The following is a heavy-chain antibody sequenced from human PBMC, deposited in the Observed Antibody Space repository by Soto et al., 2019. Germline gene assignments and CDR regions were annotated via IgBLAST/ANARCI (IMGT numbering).Heavy chain of an antibody. V-gene: IGHV4-4*07. Sequence: SETLSLTCTVSGGSISSYYWSWIRQPAGKGLEWIGRIYTSGSTNYNPSLKSRVTMSVDTSKNQFSLKLSSVTAADTAVYYCARDLEGYGSGSYYNNINYYYYGMDVWGQGTTVTVSS. CDR3: ARDLEGYGSGSYYNNINYYYYGMDV. J-gene: IGHJ6*02. CDR1: GGSISSYY. CDR2: IYTSGST. D-gene: IGHD3-10*01.